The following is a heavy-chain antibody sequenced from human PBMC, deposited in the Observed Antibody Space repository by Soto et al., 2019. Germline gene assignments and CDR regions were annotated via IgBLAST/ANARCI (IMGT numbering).Heavy chain of an antibody. D-gene: IGHD3-9*01. CDR3: ARRGVLRYFDWWEDKEIYYYYMDV. CDR2: IKQDGSEK. V-gene: IGHV3-7*01. CDR1: GFTFSSYW. J-gene: IGHJ6*03. Sequence: GGSLRLSCAASGFTFSSYWMSWVRQAPGKGLEWVANIKQDGSEKYYVDSVKGRFTISRDNAKNSLYLQMNSLRAEDTAVYYCARRGVLRYFDWWEDKEIYYYYMDVWGKGTTVTVSS.